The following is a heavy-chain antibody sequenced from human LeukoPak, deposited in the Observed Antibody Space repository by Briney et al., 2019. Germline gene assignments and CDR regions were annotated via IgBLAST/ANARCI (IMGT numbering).Heavy chain of an antibody. CDR3: ARTYLHDSSGYFGPY. Sequence: SETLSLTCTVSGGSISSSSYYWGWIRQPPGKGLEWIGSIYYSGSTYYNPSLKSRVTISVDTSKNHFSLRLSSLTAADTAFYYCARTYLHDSSGYFGPYWGQGTLVTVSS. D-gene: IGHD3-22*01. CDR1: GGSISSSSYY. J-gene: IGHJ4*02. V-gene: IGHV4-39*07. CDR2: IYYSGST.